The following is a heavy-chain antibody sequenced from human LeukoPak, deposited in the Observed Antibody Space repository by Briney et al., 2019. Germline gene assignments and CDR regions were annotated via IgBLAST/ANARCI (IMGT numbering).Heavy chain of an antibody. CDR3: ATIKRGNIFGFFDF. CDR1: GGSISSHY. CDR2: VLDNVRT. V-gene: IGHV4-59*11. Sequence: SETLSLTCTVSGGSISSHYWSWVRQPPGKGLEWIGYVLDNVRTKDNPSLNSRFTLSADTSKNQFSLRLTSVTAADAAVYYCATIKRGNIFGFFDFWGQGILVTVSS. D-gene: IGHD5-18*01. J-gene: IGHJ4*02.